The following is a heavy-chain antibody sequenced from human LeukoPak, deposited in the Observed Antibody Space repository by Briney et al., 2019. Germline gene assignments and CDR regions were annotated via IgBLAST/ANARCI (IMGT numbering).Heavy chain of an antibody. J-gene: IGHJ5*02. Sequence: GSVKVSCKASGYTFTVYYIHWVRQAPGQGLEWMGWINPNSGGTNYAQKFQSRVTMTRDTSISTAYMELSRLRSDDTAVYYCARVTVKPNWFDPWGQGTLVTVSS. CDR3: ARVTVKPNWFDP. D-gene: IGHD4-17*01. CDR1: GYTFTVYY. CDR2: INPNSGGT. V-gene: IGHV1-2*02.